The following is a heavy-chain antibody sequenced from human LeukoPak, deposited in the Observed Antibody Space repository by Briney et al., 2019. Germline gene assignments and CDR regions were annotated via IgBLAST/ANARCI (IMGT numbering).Heavy chain of an antibody. Sequence: GGSLRLSCAASGFTFNHYGMHWVRQAPGKGLEWVAVISFDGSKKYYVDSVKGRFTISRDDSKNTLNLQMNSLRPEDTAVYYCAKDWSRVPAAADDYWGQGTLVTVSS. V-gene: IGHV3-30*18. CDR1: GFTFNHYG. J-gene: IGHJ4*02. CDR2: ISFDGSKK. CDR3: AKDWSRVPAAADDY. D-gene: IGHD2-2*01.